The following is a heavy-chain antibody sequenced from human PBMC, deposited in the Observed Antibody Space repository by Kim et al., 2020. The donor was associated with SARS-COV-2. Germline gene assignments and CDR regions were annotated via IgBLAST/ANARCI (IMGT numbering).Heavy chain of an antibody. J-gene: IGHJ4*02. CDR3: ARGGYGSGTHFDY. D-gene: IGHD3-10*01. Sequence: ASVKVSCKASGYTFIDYFLHWVRQAPGQGLEWMGRINPNSGGTNYAQKFQGRVTMTRDTSISTAYMELNRLSSDDTVVYYCARGGYGSGTHFDYWGQGTLVTVSS. CDR2: INPNSGGT. V-gene: IGHV1-2*05. CDR1: GYTFIDYF.